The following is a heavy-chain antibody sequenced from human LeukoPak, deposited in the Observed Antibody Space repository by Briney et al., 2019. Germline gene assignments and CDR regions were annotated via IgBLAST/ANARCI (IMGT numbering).Heavy chain of an antibody. CDR2: INSDGINT. CDR1: GFTFSNYW. Sequence: GGSLRLSCAASGFTFSNYWMHWVRQAPGKGLVWVSRINSDGINTSYADSVRGRFTISRDNSKNTLYLQMNSLRAEDTAVYYCARRSGIAVAGAFDYWGQGTLVTVSS. V-gene: IGHV3-74*01. J-gene: IGHJ4*02. D-gene: IGHD6-19*01. CDR3: ARRSGIAVAGAFDY.